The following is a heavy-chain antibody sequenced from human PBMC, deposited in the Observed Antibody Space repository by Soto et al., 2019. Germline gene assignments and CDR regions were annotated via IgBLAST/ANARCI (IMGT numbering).Heavy chain of an antibody. D-gene: IGHD3-22*01. CDR1: GASINNNDYY. Sequence: SETLSLSCTVSGASINNNDYYWSWIRQTPGKGLEWIGYVYYSGTTDYIPSLKSRLSMSIDKSQNQFTLKLNSVTAADTATYYCARMSYFYDKWYFDLWGRGTLVTVSS. CDR2: VYYSGTT. J-gene: IGHJ2*01. CDR3: ARMSYFYDKWYFDL. V-gene: IGHV4-30-4*01.